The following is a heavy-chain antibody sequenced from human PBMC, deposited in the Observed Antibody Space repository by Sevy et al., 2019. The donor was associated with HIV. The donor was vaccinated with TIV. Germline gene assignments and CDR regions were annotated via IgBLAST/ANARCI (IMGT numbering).Heavy chain of an antibody. V-gene: IGHV1-24*01. J-gene: IGHJ4*02. CDR3: ATSKDYYDSSGCPFDY. CDR1: GYTLTGLS. D-gene: IGHD3-22*01. Sequence: ASVKVSCKVSGYTLTGLSMHWVRQAPGKGLEWMGSFDPEDGETIYAQNFQGRVTMTEDTSTDTTYMELSSLRSEDTAVYFCATSKDYYDSSGCPFDYWGQGTLVTVSS. CDR2: FDPEDGET.